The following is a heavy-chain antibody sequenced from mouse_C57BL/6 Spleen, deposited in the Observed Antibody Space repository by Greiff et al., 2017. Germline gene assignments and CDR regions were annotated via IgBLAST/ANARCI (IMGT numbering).Heavy chain of an antibody. CDR3: ARDEAGSSSFAY. Sequence: EVKLVESEGGLVQPGSSMKLSCTASGFTFSDYYMAWVRQVPEKGLEWVANINYDGSSTYYLDSLKSRFIISRDNAKNILYLQMSSLKSEDTATYYCARDEAGSSSFAYWGQGTLVTVSA. CDR2: INYDGSST. D-gene: IGHD1-1*01. J-gene: IGHJ3*01. V-gene: IGHV5-16*01. CDR1: GFTFSDYY.